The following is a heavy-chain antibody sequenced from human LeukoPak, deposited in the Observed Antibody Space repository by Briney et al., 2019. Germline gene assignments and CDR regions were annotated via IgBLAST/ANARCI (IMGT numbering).Heavy chain of an antibody. V-gene: IGHV1-8*01. D-gene: IGHD6-13*01. CDR1: GYTFTSYD. Sequence: ASVKVSCKASGYTFTSYDINWVRQATGQGLEWMGWMNPNSGNTGYAQKFQGRVTITTDESTSTAYMELSSLRSEDTAVYYCARDLATAAGDVWGQGTLVTVSS. CDR2: MNPNSGNT. CDR3: ARDLATAAGDV. J-gene: IGHJ4*02.